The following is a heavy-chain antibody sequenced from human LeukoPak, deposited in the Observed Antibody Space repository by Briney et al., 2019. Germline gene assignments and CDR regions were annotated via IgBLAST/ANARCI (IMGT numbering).Heavy chain of an antibody. J-gene: IGHJ5*02. CDR3: ASFSATRVRWFDP. CDR2: ISSSSSYI. CDR1: GFTFSSYS. Sequence: GGSLRLSCAASGFTFSSYSMNWVRQAPGKGLEWVSSISSSSSYIYYADSVKGRFTIPRDNAKNSLYLQMNSLRAEDTAVYYCASFSATRVRWFDPWGQGILVTVSS. D-gene: IGHD2-15*01. V-gene: IGHV3-21*01.